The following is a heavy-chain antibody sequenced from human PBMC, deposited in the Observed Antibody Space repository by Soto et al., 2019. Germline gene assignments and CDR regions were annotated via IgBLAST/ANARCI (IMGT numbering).Heavy chain of an antibody. Sequence: EVQLVESGGGFIQPRGSLRLSCAASGLPISNAWMNWVRQAPGKGLEWVGRIKTKTEGGPTDYAAAVKGRFTVSRDDSKNTLYLQMNSLKTEDTAVYYCTTGSVEGVWGQGTTVTVSS. CDR1: GLPISNAW. CDR3: TTGSVEGV. V-gene: IGHV3-15*07. D-gene: IGHD2-15*01. J-gene: IGHJ6*02. CDR2: IKTKTEGGPT.